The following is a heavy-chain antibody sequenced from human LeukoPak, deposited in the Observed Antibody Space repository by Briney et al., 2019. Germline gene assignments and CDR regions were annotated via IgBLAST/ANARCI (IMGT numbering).Heavy chain of an antibody. CDR3: ARGVVVVTAIVPDAFDI. D-gene: IGHD2-21*02. V-gene: IGHV4-59*01. CDR1: GGSISSYY. J-gene: IGHJ3*02. CDR2: IYYSGST. Sequence: SETLSLTCTVSGGSISSYYWSWIRQPPGKGREWSGYIYYSGSTNSNPALKGRVTISVDTSKNQFSLKLSSVTAADAAVYYCARGVVVVTAIVPDAFDIWGQGTMVTVSS.